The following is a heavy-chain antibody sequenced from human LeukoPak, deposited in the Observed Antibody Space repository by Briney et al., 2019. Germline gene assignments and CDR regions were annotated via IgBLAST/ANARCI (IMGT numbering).Heavy chain of an antibody. CDR3: ARHASASSSFAPYFDY. V-gene: IGHV5-10-1*01. Sequence: GESLKISCKGSGYSFTSYWMTWVRPMPAKGLAWMGTIDPNDSYTSYSPYFQGHVTISADKSISTAYLQWSSLKASDTAMYYCARHASASSSFAPYFDYWGQGTLVTVSS. CDR1: GYSFTSYW. D-gene: IGHD6-6*01. J-gene: IGHJ4*02. CDR2: IDPNDSYT.